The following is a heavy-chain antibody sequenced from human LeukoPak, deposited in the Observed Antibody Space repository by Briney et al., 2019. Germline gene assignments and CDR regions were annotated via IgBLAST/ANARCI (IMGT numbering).Heavy chain of an antibody. CDR3: ARDGATYYDFWSGYRP. V-gene: IGHV3-20*04. J-gene: IGHJ3*01. D-gene: IGHD3-3*01. Sequence: PGGSLRLSCAASGFTLDDYGMSWVRQAPGKGLEWVSGINWNGGRTVYADSVKGRFTISRDNAKNSVYLQMNSLRVEDTALFYCARDGATYYDFWSGYRPWGQGTMVTVSS. CDR2: INWNGGRT. CDR1: GFTLDDYG.